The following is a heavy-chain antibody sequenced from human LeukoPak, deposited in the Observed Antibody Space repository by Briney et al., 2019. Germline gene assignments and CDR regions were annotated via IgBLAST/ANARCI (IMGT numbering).Heavy chain of an antibody. CDR2: IYYSGST. CDR1: GGSISSYY. D-gene: IGHD6-13*01. J-gene: IGHJ4*02. V-gene: IGHV4-59*08. Sequence: PSETLSLTCTVSGGSISSYYWSWIRQPPGKGLDWIGYIYYSGSTNYNPSLKSRVTISVDTSKNQFSLKLSSVTAADTAVYYCARRDSSSCIDYWGRGTLVTVSS. CDR3: ARRDSSSCIDY.